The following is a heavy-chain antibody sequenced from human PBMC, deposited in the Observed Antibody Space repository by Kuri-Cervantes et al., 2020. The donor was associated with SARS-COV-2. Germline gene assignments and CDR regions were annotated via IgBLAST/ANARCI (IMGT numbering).Heavy chain of an antibody. CDR1: GFTFDDYA. J-gene: IGHJ5*02. D-gene: IGHD4-17*01. V-gene: IGHV3-43D*04. Sequence: GESLKISCAASGFTFDDYAMHWVRQAPGKGLEWVSLISWDGGSTYYADSVKGPFTISRDNNKNSLYLQMDSLRAEDTALYYCAKEGGDYREFDPWGQGTLVTVSS. CDR2: ISWDGGST. CDR3: AKEGGDYREFDP.